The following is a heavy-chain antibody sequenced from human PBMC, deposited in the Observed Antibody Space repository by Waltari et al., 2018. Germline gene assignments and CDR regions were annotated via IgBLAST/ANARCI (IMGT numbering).Heavy chain of an antibody. J-gene: IGHJ4*02. CDR1: GGSISSYY. Sequence: QVQLQESGPGLVKPSETLSLTCTVSGGSISSYYWSWIRQPPGKGLEWIGYIYYSGSTNYNPSLQSRVTISVDTSKNQFSLKLSSVTAADTAVYYCARNSLSEGLDYWGQGTLVTVSS. CDR2: IYYSGST. CDR3: ARNSLSEGLDY. V-gene: IGHV4-59*08. D-gene: IGHD2-21*01.